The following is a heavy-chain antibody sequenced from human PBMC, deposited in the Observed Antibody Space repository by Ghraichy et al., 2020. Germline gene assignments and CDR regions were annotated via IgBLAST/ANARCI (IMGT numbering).Heavy chain of an antibody. Sequence: GGSLRLSCAASGFTFSSSAMSWVRQAPGKGLEWVSAVSGSGGSTYYADSVKGRFTISRDNSKNTLYLQMNSLRAEDTAIYYCVKQQGVTYSYAVDVWGQGTTVTVSS. CDR2: VSGSGGST. V-gene: IGHV3-23*01. CDR1: GFTFSSSA. J-gene: IGHJ6*02. CDR3: VKQQGVTYSYAVDV. D-gene: IGHD6-13*01.